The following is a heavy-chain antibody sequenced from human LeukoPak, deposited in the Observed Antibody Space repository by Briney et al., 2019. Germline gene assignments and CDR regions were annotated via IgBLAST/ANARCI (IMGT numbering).Heavy chain of an antibody. V-gene: IGHV4-4*07. CDR2: IYTSGST. CDR1: GGSITIYY. J-gene: IGHJ4*02. D-gene: IGHD5-24*01. Sequence: PSETLSLTCTVSGGSITIYYWSWIRQPAGKGLEWIGRIYTSGSTYYNPSLKSRVTISVDTSKNQFSLKLSSVTAADTAVYYCARHISTDGLSYWGQGTLVTVSS. CDR3: ARHISTDGLSY.